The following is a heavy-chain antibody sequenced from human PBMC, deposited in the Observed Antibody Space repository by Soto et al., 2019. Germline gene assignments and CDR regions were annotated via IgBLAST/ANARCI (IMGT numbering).Heavy chain of an antibody. Sequence: GASVKVSCKASGYTFTSYYMHWVRQAPGQGLEWMGIINPSGGSTSYAQKFQGRVTMTRDTSTSTVYMELSSLKSEDTAVYYCARDKPMEWLPRYYYYHGMDVWGQGTTVTVS. CDR3: ARDKPMEWLPRYYYYHGMDV. D-gene: IGHD3-3*01. J-gene: IGHJ6*02. CDR2: INPSGGST. V-gene: IGHV1-46*01. CDR1: GYTFTSYY.